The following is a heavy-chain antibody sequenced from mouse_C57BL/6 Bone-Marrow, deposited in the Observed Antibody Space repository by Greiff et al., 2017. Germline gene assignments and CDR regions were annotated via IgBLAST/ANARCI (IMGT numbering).Heavy chain of an antibody. CDR1: GYTFTSYD. Sequence: QVHVKQSGPELVKPGASVKLSCKASGYTFTSYDINWVKQRPGQGLEWIGWIYPRDGSTKYNEKFKGKATLTVDTSSSTAYMELHSLTSEDSAVYFCARSGYYGSSYYAMDYWGQGTSVTVSS. CDR3: ARSGYYGSSYYAMDY. CDR2: IYPRDGST. V-gene: IGHV1-85*01. J-gene: IGHJ4*01. D-gene: IGHD1-1*01.